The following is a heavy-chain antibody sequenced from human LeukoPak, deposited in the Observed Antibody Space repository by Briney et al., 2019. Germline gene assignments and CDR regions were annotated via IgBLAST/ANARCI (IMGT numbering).Heavy chain of an antibody. CDR2: IYYRGST. CDR1: GASISNHY. CDR3: AKLEVGRFDP. J-gene: IGHJ5*02. V-gene: IGHV4-59*11. Sequence: SETLSLTCTVSGASISNHYWCWIRQPPGTGLEWIGDIYYRGSTTYNPSLKSRVSISLDTSRNQFSLNLSSVTAADTAVYYCAKLEVGRFDPWGQGTLVTVSS. D-gene: IGHD7-27*01.